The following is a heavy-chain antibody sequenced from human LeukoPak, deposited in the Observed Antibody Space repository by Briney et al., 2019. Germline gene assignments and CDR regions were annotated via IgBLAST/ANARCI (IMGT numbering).Heavy chain of an antibody. CDR2: ISSDSGII. CDR1: GFTFSIYS. J-gene: IGHJ4*02. D-gene: IGHD3-10*01. CDR3: ARNYSPFDY. V-gene: IGHV3-48*01. Sequence: PGGSLRLSCAASGFTFSIYSMNWVRQAPGKGLEWVSYISSDSGIIYYAESVKGRFTISRDNAKNSLYLQMNSLRAEDTAVYYCARNYSPFDYWGRGTLVTVSS.